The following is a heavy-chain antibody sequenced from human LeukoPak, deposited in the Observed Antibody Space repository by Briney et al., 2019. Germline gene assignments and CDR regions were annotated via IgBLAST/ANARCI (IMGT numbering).Heavy chain of an antibody. CDR1: GGSFSGYY. CDR3: ARGRFHCSSTSCYYYYGMDV. J-gene: IGHJ6*02. V-gene: IGHV4-34*01. Sequence: SETLSLTCAVYGGSFSGYYWSWIRQPPGKGLEWIGEINHSGSTNYNPSLKSRVTISVDTSKKQFSLKLSSVTAADTAVYYCARGRFHCSSTSCYYYYGMDVWGQGTTVTVSS. D-gene: IGHD2-2*01. CDR2: INHSGST.